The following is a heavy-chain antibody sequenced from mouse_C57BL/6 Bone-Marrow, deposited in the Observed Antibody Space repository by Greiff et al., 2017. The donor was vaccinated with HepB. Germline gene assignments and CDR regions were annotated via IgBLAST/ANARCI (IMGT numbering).Heavy chain of an antibody. CDR3: ARWRHYYGNSLGYFDY. V-gene: IGHV1-64*01. CDR2: IHPNSGST. J-gene: IGHJ2*01. D-gene: IGHD1-1*01. CDR1: GYTFTSYW. Sequence: QVQLQQPGAELVKPGASVKLSCKASGYTFTSYWMHWVKQRPGQGLEWIGLIHPNSGSTNYNEKFKSKATLTVDKSASTANMQLSSLTSEDSAVYYCARWRHYYGNSLGYFDYWGQGTTLTVSS.